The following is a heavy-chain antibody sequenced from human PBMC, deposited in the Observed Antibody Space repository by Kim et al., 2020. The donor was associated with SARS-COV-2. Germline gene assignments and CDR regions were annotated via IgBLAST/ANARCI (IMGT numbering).Heavy chain of an antibody. CDR1: GYSFTSYW. CDR2: IYPGDSDT. CDR3: ARLNWNYVGGYYYYYGMDV. V-gene: IGHV5-51*01. Sequence: GESLKISCKGSGYSFTSYWIGWVRQMPGKGLEWMGIIYPGDSDTRYSPSFQGQVTISADKSISTAYLQWSSLKASDTAMYYCARLNWNYVGGYYYYYGMDVWGQGTMVTVSS. D-gene: IGHD1-7*01. J-gene: IGHJ6*02.